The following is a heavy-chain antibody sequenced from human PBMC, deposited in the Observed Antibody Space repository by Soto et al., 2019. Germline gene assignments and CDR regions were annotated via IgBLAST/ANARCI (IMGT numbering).Heavy chain of an antibody. V-gene: IGHV3-21*01. CDR2: ISSSSSYI. CDR3: ARTLDSSGWYNWFDP. Sequence: GSLRLSCAASGFTFSSYSMNWVRQAPGKGLEWVSSISSSSSYIYYADSVKGRFTISRDNAKNSLYLQMNSLRAEDTAVYYCARTLDSSGWYNWFDPWGQGTLVTVSS. J-gene: IGHJ5*02. CDR1: GFTFSSYS. D-gene: IGHD6-19*01.